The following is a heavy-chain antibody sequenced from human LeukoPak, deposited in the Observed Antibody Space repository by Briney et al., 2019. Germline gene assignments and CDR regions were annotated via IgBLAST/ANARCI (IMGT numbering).Heavy chain of an antibody. V-gene: IGHV3-74*01. J-gene: IGHJ4*02. CDR3: ASGGRSSSWFLDY. Sequence: GGSLRLSCAASGFTFSTYFMHWVRQAPGKGLVWVSRINGDGISTTYADSVKGRFTLSRDNSKNTVYLQMNNLRAEDTAVYYCASGGRSSSWFLDYWGQGTLVTVSS. D-gene: IGHD6-13*01. CDR1: GFTFSTYF. CDR2: INGDGIST.